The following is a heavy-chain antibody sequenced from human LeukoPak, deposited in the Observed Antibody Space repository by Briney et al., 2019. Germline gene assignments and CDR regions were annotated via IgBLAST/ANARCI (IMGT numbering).Heavy chain of an antibody. CDR3: ARVSGYCSGGSCYPECSDY. CDR1: GFTFSSYG. D-gene: IGHD2-15*01. Sequence: GRSLRLSCAASGFTFSSYGMHWVRQAPGKGLEWVANIKQDGSEKYYVDSVKGRFTISRDNAKNSLYLQMNSLRAEDTAVYYCARVSGYCSGGSCYPECSDYWGQGTLVTVSS. CDR2: IKQDGSEK. J-gene: IGHJ4*02. V-gene: IGHV3-7*01.